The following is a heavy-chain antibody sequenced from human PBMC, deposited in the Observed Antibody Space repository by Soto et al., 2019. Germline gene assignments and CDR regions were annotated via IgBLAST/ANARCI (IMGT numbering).Heavy chain of an antibody. CDR2: ISGSGGGI. V-gene: IGHV3-23*01. J-gene: IGHJ4*02. D-gene: IGHD2-15*01. CDR3: AKRNLVVRPPFDY. CDR1: GFTFSSYA. Sequence: EVQLLESEGGLVQPGGSLRLSCAASGFTFSSYAMSWVRQAPGKGLEWVSTISGSGGGIYYADSVKGRFTISRDNSKNTLDLQMNSLRAEDTAVYYCAKRNLVVRPPFDYWGQGTLVTVSS.